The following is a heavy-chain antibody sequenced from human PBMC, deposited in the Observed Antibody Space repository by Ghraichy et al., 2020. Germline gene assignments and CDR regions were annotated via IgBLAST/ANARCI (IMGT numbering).Heavy chain of an antibody. CDR2: IYPGDSDT. CDR1: GYTFTNYW. D-gene: IGHD3-22*01. Sequence: GGSLRLSCKGSGYTFTNYWIGWVRQVPGKGLDWMGIIYPGDSDTTYSPSFQGQVTFSADRSINTAYLQWSSLKASDTAMYYCARQDNSYRYDSWNFDYWGQGTLVTVSS. CDR3: ARQDNSYRYDSWNFDY. J-gene: IGHJ4*02. V-gene: IGHV5-51*01.